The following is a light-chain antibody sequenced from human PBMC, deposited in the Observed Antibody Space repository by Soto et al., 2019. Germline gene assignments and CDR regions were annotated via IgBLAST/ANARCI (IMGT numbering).Light chain of an antibody. J-gene: IGLJ1*01. CDR3: SSYTGSNIRYV. V-gene: IGLV2-14*01. CDR2: EVS. CDR1: SNDVGGYNY. Sequence: QSVLTQPASVSGSPGQSITISCTGTSNDVGGYNYVSWYQHHPGKAPKLMIYEVSDRPSGVSNRFSGSKSGNTASLTISGLQAEDEADYYCSSYTGSNIRYVXGTGTRSPS.